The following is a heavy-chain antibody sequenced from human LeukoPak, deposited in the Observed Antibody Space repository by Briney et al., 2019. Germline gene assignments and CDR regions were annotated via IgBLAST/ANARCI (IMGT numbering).Heavy chain of an antibody. V-gene: IGHV7-4-1*02. CDR1: GYTFTSYA. CDR3: AMNTNYYDRSFYGMDV. J-gene: IGHJ6*02. Sequence: ASVKVSCKASGYTFTSYAMNWVRQAPGQGLEWMGWINTNTGNPTYAQGFTGRFVFSLDTSVSTAYLQISSLKAEDTAVYYCAMNTNYYDRSFYGMDVWGQGTTVTVSS. CDR2: INTNTGNP. D-gene: IGHD3-22*01.